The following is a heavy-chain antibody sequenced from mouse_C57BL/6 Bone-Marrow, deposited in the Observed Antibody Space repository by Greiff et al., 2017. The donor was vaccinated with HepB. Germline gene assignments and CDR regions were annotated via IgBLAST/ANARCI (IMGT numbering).Heavy chain of an antibody. J-gene: IGHJ4*01. D-gene: IGHD1-1*01. CDR1: GFTFSSYA. CDR3: TRAVATLYYAMDY. Sequence: EVKLQESGEGLVKPGGSLKLSCAASGFTFSSYAMSWVRQTPEKRLEWVAYISSGGDYIYYADTVKGRFTISRDNARNTLYLQMSSLKSEDTAMYYCTRAVATLYYAMDYWGQGTSVTVSS. V-gene: IGHV5-9-1*02. CDR2: ISSGGDYI.